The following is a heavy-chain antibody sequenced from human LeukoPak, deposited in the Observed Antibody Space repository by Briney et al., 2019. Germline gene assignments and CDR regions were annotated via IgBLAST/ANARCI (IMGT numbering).Heavy chain of an antibody. D-gene: IGHD6-19*01. V-gene: IGHV4-30-4*01. CDR3: ARDRIAVAGLDY. J-gene: IGHJ4*02. CDR1: GGSISSGDYY. Sequence: SETLSLTCTVSGGSISSGDYYWSWIRQPPGKGLEWIGYIYYSGSTYYNPSLKSRVTISVDTSKNQFSLKLSSVTAADTAVYYCARDRIAVAGLDYWGQGTLVTVCS. CDR2: IYYSGST.